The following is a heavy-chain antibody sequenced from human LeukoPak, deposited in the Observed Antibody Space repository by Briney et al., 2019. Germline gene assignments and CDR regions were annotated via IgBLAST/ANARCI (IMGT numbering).Heavy chain of an antibody. Sequence: SETLSLTCTVSGGSISSGDYYWSWIRQPPGKGLEWIGYIYYSGSTYYNPSLKSRVTISVDTSKNQFSLKLSSVTAADTAVYYCASSTGVVVPAAIPGWFDPWGQGTLVTVSS. V-gene: IGHV4-30-4*08. D-gene: IGHD2-2*02. CDR2: IYYSGST. CDR3: ASSTGVVVPAAIPGWFDP. CDR1: GGSISSGDYY. J-gene: IGHJ5*02.